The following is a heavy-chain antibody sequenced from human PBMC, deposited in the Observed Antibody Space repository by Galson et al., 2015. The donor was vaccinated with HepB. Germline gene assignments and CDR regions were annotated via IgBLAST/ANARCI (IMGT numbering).Heavy chain of an antibody. CDR2: ISSDGANT. Sequence: SLRLSCAASGFIFSTYAMHWVRQAPGKGLEYVSVISSDGANTYYADSVKGRFTISRDNSKNTLYLQMNSLRAEDTGFYYCVKDGYCSRTNCYSPRLFDIWGQGTMVTVSS. D-gene: IGHD2-2*03. CDR3: VKDGYCSRTNCYSPRLFDI. J-gene: IGHJ3*02. CDR1: GFIFSTYA. V-gene: IGHV3-64D*06.